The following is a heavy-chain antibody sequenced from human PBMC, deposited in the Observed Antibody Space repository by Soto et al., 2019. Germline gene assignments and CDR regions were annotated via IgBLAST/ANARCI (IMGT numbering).Heavy chain of an antibody. D-gene: IGHD1-26*01. J-gene: IGHJ4*02. CDR1: GFTFSSYS. Sequence: EVQLVESGGGLVEPGGSLRLSCAASGFTFSSYSMNWVRQTPGKGLEWVSSISRSSSDIYHADSVKGRFTISRDKAKNSLYLQMNSLRAEDTAVYYCARTELRYGALDYWGQGTLVTVSS. CDR2: ISRSSSDI. CDR3: ARTELRYGALDY. V-gene: IGHV3-21*01.